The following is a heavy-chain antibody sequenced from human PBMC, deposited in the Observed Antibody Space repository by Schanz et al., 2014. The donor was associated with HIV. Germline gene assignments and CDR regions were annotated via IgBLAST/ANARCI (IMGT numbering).Heavy chain of an antibody. Sequence: VQLVESGGGLVKTGGSLTLSCAASESSVNNAWVSWVRQFPGKGLEWIAEVNHSGDTNYNPSPKSRVTISVDTSKNQFSLKLDSVTAADTAVYYCARAKWPPRSRHFDFWGQGNLVTVSS. J-gene: IGHJ4*02. CDR2: VNHSGDT. CDR1: ESSVNNAW. V-gene: IGHV4-4*02. CDR3: ARAKWPPRSRHFDF. D-gene: IGHD6-13*01.